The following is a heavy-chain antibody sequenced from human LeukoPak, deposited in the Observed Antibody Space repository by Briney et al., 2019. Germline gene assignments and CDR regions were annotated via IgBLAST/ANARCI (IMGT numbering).Heavy chain of an antibody. D-gene: IGHD3-10*01. CDR1: GGSFSGYY. J-gene: IGHJ4*02. V-gene: IGHV4-34*01. Sequence: SETLSLTCAVYGGSFSGYYWSWIRQPPGKGLEWIGEINHSGSTNYNPSLKSRVTISVDTSKNQFSLRLSSVTAADTAVYHCARDVRMVRGLDYWGQGTLVTVSS. CDR3: ARDVRMVRGLDY. CDR2: INHSGST.